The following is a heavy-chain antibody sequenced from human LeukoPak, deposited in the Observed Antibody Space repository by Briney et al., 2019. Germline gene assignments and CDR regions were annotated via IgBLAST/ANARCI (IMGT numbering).Heavy chain of an antibody. D-gene: IGHD3-10*01. J-gene: IGHJ4*02. CDR2: IRFDGSNN. V-gene: IGHV3-30*02. CDR3: AKEWYVGSPPDY. CDR1: GFIFSDYG. Sequence: GSLRLSCGVSGFIFSDYGMHWVRQAPGKGLEWVASIRFDGSNNYYADSVKGRFTISRDNSRNTLYLQMTSLRPEDTALYYCAKEWYVGSPPDYWGQGTQVTVSS.